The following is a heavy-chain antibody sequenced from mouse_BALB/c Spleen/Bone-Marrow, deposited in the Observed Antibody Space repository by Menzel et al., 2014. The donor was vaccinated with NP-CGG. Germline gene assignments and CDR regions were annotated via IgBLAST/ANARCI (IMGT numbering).Heavy chain of an antibody. CDR3: AREKYGNYYAMDY. CDR1: GFSLTGFG. V-gene: IGHV2-6-7*01. D-gene: IGHD2-10*02. Sequence: VLLVESGPGLEAPSQSLSITCTVSGFSLTGFGINWIRQPPGKGLAWLGMIWGDGTTDYNSALKSRLSINKDNSKSQVFLKMNSLQAGDTARYYCAREKYGNYYAMDYWGQGTSVTVSS. J-gene: IGHJ4*01. CDR2: IWGDGTT.